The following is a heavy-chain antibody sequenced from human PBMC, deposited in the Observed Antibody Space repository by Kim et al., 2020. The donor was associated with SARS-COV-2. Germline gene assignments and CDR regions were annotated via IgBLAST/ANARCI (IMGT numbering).Heavy chain of an antibody. J-gene: IGHJ1*01. Sequence: SVKVSCKASGGTFSSYAICWVRQAPGQGLEWMGRIIPIPGIANYAQKFQGRVTITADKSTSTAYMELSSLRSEDMAVYYCARGGYYDSSGYFQHWGQGTLVTVSS. D-gene: IGHD3-22*01. CDR2: IIPIPGIA. CDR3: ARGGYYDSSGYFQH. CDR1: GGTFSSYA. V-gene: IGHV1-69*04.